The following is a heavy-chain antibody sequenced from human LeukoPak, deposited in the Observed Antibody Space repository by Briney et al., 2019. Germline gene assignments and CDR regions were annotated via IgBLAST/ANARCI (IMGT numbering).Heavy chain of an antibody. CDR3: ARVSGTWTFDY. V-gene: IGHV3-7*04. CDR2: INQDASEI. Sequence: GGSLRLSCAASGFTFSTYWMNWYRQAPGKGLEWVGNINQDASEINYVDSVRGRSTISRDNAKNSLYLQMNSLRAEDTAVYYCARVSGTWTFDYWGQGTLVTVSS. CDR1: GFTFSTYW. D-gene: IGHD3/OR15-3a*01. J-gene: IGHJ4*02.